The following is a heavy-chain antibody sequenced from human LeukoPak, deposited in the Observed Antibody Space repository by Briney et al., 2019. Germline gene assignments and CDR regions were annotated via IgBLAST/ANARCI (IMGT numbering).Heavy chain of an antibody. V-gene: IGHV3-30*02. CDR3: AKDHANTPVVTN. J-gene: IGHJ4*02. CDR1: GFTFSSYG. D-gene: IGHD2-21*02. CDR2: IRYDGSNK. Sequence: GGSLRLSCAASGFTFSSYGMHWVRQAPGKGLEWVAFIRYDGSNKYYADSVTGRFTVSRDNSKNTVDLQMNNLRAEDTAIYYCAKDHANTPVVTNWGQGILVPVSS.